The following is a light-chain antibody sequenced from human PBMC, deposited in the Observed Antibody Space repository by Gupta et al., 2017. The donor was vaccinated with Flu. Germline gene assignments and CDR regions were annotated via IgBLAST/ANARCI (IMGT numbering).Light chain of an antibody. CDR2: DAS. Sequence: TLSCRASQSVSTYLAWYQQTPGQAPRLLIYDASNRATGIPARFSGSGSGTDFTLTISSLEPEDFAVYYCQQRSNWPPNTFGQGTRLEIK. V-gene: IGKV3-11*01. CDR3: QQRSNWPPNT. J-gene: IGKJ5*01. CDR1: QSVSTY.